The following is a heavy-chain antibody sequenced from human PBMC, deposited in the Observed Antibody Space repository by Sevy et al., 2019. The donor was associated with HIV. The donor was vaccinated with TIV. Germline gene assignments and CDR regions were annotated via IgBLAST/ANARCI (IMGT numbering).Heavy chain of an antibody. V-gene: IGHV3-13*01. CDR2: IGTAGDT. CDR3: AREGIAAAGTESYYYYGMDV. D-gene: IGHD6-13*01. J-gene: IGHJ6*02. CDR1: GFTFSSYD. Sequence: GGSLILSCAASGFTFSSYDMHWVRQATGKGLEWVSAIGTAGDTYYPGSVKGRFTISRENAKNSLYLQMNSLRAGDTAVYYCAREGIAAAGTESYYYYGMDVWGQGTTVTVSS.